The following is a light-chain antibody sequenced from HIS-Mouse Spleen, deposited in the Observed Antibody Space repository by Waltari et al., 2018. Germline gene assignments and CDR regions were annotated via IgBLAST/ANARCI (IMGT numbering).Light chain of an antibody. Sequence: QSALTQPASVSGSPGQSITISCTGTSSDVGGYNHLSWYQQHPGKAPKLMIYDVSNRPSGVSNRFSGSKSGNTASLTISGLQAEDEADYYCSSYTSSSTEVFGGGTKLTVL. J-gene: IGLJ2*01. V-gene: IGLV2-14*03. CDR1: SSDVGGYNH. CDR2: DVS. CDR3: SSYTSSSTEV.